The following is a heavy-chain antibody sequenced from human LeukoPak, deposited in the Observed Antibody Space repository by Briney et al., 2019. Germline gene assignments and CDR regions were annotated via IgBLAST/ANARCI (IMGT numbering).Heavy chain of an antibody. CDR3: AKGGVVPGAKYGMDV. Sequence: GGSLRLSCAASGFTFSSYSMNWVRQAPGKGLEWVSAISGSGGSTYYADSVKGRFTISRDNSKNTLYLQMNSLRAEDTAVYYCAKGGVVPGAKYGMDVWAQGTTVTVSS. V-gene: IGHV3-23*01. CDR2: ISGSGGST. D-gene: IGHD2-2*01. J-gene: IGHJ6*02. CDR1: GFTFSSYS.